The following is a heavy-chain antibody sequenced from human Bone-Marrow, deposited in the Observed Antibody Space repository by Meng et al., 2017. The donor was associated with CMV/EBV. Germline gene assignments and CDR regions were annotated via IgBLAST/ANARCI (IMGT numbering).Heavy chain of an antibody. J-gene: IGHJ5*02. CDR2: IYYSGST. CDR1: GGSISSSSYY. Sequence: GSLRLSCTVSGGSISSSSYYWGWIRQPPGRGLEWIGSIYYSGSTYYNPSLKSRVTISVDTSKNQFSLKLSSVTAADTAVYYCARDYAPALLRPRRFDPLGQGTLVTVSS. CDR3: ARDYAPALLRPRRFDP. V-gene: IGHV4-39*07. D-gene: IGHD3-3*01.